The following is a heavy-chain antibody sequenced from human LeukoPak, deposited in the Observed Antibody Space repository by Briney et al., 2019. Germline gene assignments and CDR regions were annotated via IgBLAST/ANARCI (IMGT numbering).Heavy chain of an antibody. V-gene: IGHV4-34*01. Sequence: SETLSLTCAVYGGSFSGYYWSWIRQPPGKGLEWIGEINHSGSTNYNPSLKSRVTISVDTSKNQFSLKLSSVTAADTAVYYCARGSNYYYGSGSYYTRKYYFDYWGQGTLATVSS. CDR3: ARGSNYYYGSGSYYTRKYYFDY. J-gene: IGHJ4*02. CDR1: GGSFSGYY. CDR2: INHSGST. D-gene: IGHD3-10*01.